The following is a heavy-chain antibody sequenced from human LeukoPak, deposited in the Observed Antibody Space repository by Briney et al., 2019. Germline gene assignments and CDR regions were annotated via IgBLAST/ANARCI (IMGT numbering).Heavy chain of an antibody. CDR2: IYWNDDK. CDR1: GFSLSTSGVG. D-gene: IGHD2-8*01. J-gene: IGHJ4*02. CDR3: AHLMVYAICLDCYFDY. V-gene: IGHV2-5*01. Sequence: SGPTLVKPTQTLTLTCTFSGFSLSTSGVGVDWIRQPPGKALEWLALIYWNDDKRYSPSLKSRLTITKDTSKNQVVLTMTNMDPVDTATYYCAHLMVYAICLDCYFDYWGQGTLVTVSS.